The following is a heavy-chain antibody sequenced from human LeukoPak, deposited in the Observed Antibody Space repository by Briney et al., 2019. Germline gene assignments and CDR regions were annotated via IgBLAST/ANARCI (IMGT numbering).Heavy chain of an antibody. D-gene: IGHD5-12*01. V-gene: IGHV3-66*01. Sequence: PGGSLRLSCAASGLTVSSNYMSWFPQAPGKGLEWVSLIYSGSSTYYADSVKGRFTISRDKSKNTLYLQMSSLRVEDTAVYYCAMGAIVATIDYWGQGTLVTVSS. CDR1: GLTVSSNY. J-gene: IGHJ4*02. CDR3: AMGAIVATIDY. CDR2: IYSGSST.